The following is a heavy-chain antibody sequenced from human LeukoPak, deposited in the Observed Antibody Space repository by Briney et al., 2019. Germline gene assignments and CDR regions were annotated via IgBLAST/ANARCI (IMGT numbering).Heavy chain of an antibody. Sequence: SETLSLTCTVSGGSISSSSYYWGWIRQPPGKGLEWIGSIYYSGSTYYNPSLKSRVTISVDTSKNQFSLKLSSVTAADTAVYYCARSVAAAGIRSLSFDPWGQGTLVTVSS. CDR2: IYYSGST. CDR3: ARSVAAAGIRSLSFDP. CDR1: GGSISSSSYY. D-gene: IGHD6-13*01. V-gene: IGHV4-39*01. J-gene: IGHJ5*02.